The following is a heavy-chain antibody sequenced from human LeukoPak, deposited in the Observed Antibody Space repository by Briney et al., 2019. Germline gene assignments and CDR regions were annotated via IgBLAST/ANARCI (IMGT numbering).Heavy chain of an antibody. CDR1: GGSFSAYY. CDR2: INHGGST. J-gene: IGHJ5*02. D-gene: IGHD1-26*01. Sequence: SETLSLTCAVFGGSFSAYYWTWIRQPPGKGLEWIGEINHGGSTNYNPPLKSRVTMSVDTSKNQFSLKLSSVTAADTAVYYCARDTLQRAFDPWGQGTLVTVSS. V-gene: IGHV4-34*01. CDR3: ARDTLQRAFDP.